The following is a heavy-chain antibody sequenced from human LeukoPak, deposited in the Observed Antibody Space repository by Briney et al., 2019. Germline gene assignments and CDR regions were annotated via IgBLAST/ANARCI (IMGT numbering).Heavy chain of an antibody. CDR2: IYYSGST. J-gene: IGHJ3*02. V-gene: IGHV4-39*01. Sequence: PSETLSLTCTVSGGSISSSSYYWGWIRQPPGKGLEWIGSIYYSGSTYYNPSLKSRVTISVDTSKNQFSLKLSSVTAADTAVYYCARHRWELSGRDDAFDIWGQGTMVTVSS. CDR1: GGSISSSSYY. D-gene: IGHD4-23*01. CDR3: ARHRWELSGRDDAFDI.